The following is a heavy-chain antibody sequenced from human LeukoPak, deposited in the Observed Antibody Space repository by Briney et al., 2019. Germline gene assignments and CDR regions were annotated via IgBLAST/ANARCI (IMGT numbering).Heavy chain of an antibody. CDR2: INHSGNT. V-gene: IGHV4-34*01. CDR3: ARVSLLWFGELLADAFDI. J-gene: IGHJ3*02. Sequence: PSETLSLTCAVYGGSFSGYYWSWIRQPPGKGLEWIGEINHSGNTNYNPSLKSRVTISVDTSKNQFSLKLSSVTAADTAVYYCARVSLLWFGELLADAFDIWGQGTMVTVSS. CDR1: GGSFSGYY. D-gene: IGHD3-10*01.